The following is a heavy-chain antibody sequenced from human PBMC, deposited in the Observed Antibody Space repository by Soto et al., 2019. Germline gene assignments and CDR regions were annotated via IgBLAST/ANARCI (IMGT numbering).Heavy chain of an antibody. CDR1: GYTFTAYA. V-gene: IGHV1-3*01. CDR3: AKDRFRVVAPFSYVSGGAAFNY. J-gene: IGHJ4*02. D-gene: IGHD3-10*01. Sequence: QVQLVQSGAEVKKPGASVKVSCKASGYTFTAYAIHWVRQAPGHRLQWMGWINAGNGNTKYSQNFQGTVTITRDTPGGTAYRGLGSRPPEDTVVYYSAKDRFRVVAPFSYVSGGAAFNYWGKETWVTV. CDR2: INAGNGNT.